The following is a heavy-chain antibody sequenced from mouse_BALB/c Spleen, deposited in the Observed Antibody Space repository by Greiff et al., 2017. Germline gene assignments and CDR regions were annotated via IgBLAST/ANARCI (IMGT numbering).Heavy chain of an antibody. CDR3: ARDLYYGYDDGPAWFAY. J-gene: IGHJ3*01. CDR1: GFSLTSYG. Sequence: QVQLKESGPGLVAPSQSLSITCTVSGFSLTSYGVHWVRQPPGKGLEWLGVIWAGGSTNYNSALMSRLSISKDNSKSQVFLKMNSLQTDDTAMYYCARDLYYGYDDGPAWFAYWGQGTLVTVSA. V-gene: IGHV2-9*02. CDR2: IWAGGST. D-gene: IGHD2-2*01.